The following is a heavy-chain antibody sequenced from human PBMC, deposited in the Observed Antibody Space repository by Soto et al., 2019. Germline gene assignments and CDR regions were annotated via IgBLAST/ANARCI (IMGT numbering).Heavy chain of an antibody. CDR2: ISGSGGCK. D-gene: IGHD1-26*01. Sequence: EVQLLESGGGLVQPGGSLRLSCAASGFTFSSYAMSWVRQAPGKGLEWVSAISGSGGCKDYENSVKGRFTISRDNSKNTLYLQMNSLRAEDTAVYYCAKGGLHTPLDYWGQGTLVNVSS. J-gene: IGHJ4*02. CDR3: AKGGLHTPLDY. CDR1: GFTFSSYA. V-gene: IGHV3-23*01.